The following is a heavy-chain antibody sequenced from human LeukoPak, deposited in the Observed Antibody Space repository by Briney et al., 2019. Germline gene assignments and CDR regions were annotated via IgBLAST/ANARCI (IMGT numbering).Heavy chain of an antibody. J-gene: IGHJ4*02. CDR3: ARGRTWFPFDY. V-gene: IGHV3-48*03. CDR2: ISSSGSTI. D-gene: IGHD3-10*01. CDR1: GFTFSSYE. Sequence: PGGSLRLSCAASGFTFSSYEMNWVRQAPGKGLEWASYISSSGSTIYYADSVKGRFTISRDNAKNSLYLQMNSLRAEDTAVYYCARGRTWFPFDYWGQGTLVTVSS.